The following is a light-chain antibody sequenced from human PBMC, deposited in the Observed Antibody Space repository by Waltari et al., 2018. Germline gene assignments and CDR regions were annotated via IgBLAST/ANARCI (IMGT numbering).Light chain of an antibody. Sequence: DVVMTQSPLSLPVTLGQPASISCRSSQSLLHSDGNTYLTWFQQRPGQSPRSLIYKVSNRDSGGPDRFRGSGSGTDLTLKISRVEAEDVGVYYCMQGTHWPPWTFGQGTKVEIK. J-gene: IGKJ1*01. V-gene: IGKV2-30*02. CDR1: QSLLHSDGNTY. CDR2: KVS. CDR3: MQGTHWPPWT.